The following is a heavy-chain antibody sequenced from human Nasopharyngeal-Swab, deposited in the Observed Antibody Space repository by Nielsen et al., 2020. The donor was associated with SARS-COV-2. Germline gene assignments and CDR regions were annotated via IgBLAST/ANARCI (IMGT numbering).Heavy chain of an antibody. D-gene: IGHD4-17*01. CDR3: ARVEDNFGDYIDY. CDR2: ISSDRSIYT. J-gene: IGHJ4*02. V-gene: IGHV3-11*06. Sequence: GGSLRLSCAASGFSSSDYYMSWIRQAPGKGLEWVAYISSDRSIYTFYADSVKGRFTISRDTAKNSLSLQMDSLRVEDTAVYFCARVEDNFGDYIDYWGQGILVAVSS. CDR1: GFSSSDYY.